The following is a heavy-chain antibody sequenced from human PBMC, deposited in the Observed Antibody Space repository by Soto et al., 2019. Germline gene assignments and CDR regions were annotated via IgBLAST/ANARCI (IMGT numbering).Heavy chain of an antibody. CDR3: EREDRRGANGIDD. CDR2: ISSLSSRK. V-gene: IGHV3-48*02. CDR1: GFTFSGYA. D-gene: IGHD3-10*01. Sequence: PGGSLRLSCAASGFTFSGYAMNWVRQAPGKGLEWVSSISSLSSRKYYADSVEGRFIISRNNAKNALYLQMNSLRDEDTAVYYCEREDRRGANGIDDWGQGTPVTVSS. J-gene: IGHJ6*02.